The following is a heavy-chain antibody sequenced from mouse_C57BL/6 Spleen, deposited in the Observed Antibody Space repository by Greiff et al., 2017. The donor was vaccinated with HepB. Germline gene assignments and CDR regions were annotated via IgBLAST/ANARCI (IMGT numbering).Heavy chain of an antibody. V-gene: IGHV1-55*01. CDR3: ARGDSNYQGFAY. J-gene: IGHJ3*01. CDR1: GYTFTSYW. Sequence: QVQLQQPGAELVKPGASVKMSCKASGYTFTSYWITWVKQRPGQGLEWIGDIYPGSGSTNYNEKFKSKATLTVDTSSSTAYMQLSSLTSEDSAVYYCARGDSNYQGFAYWGQGTLVTVSA. D-gene: IGHD2-5*01. CDR2: IYPGSGST.